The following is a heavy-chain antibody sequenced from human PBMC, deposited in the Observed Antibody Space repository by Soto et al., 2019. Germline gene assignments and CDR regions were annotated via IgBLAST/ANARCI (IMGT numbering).Heavy chain of an antibody. CDR3: ASRRGSTAPRPDY. Sequence: PGGSLRLSCAASGFNLSYNAMTWVRQAPGKELQWVSTILGNGENTYYADSVKGRFTISRDSSKNTLYLQMHSLRAEDTAIYYCASRRGSTAPRPDYWGRGTLVTVSS. J-gene: IGHJ4*02. V-gene: IGHV3-23*01. D-gene: IGHD6-6*01. CDR1: GFNLSYNA. CDR2: ILGNGENT.